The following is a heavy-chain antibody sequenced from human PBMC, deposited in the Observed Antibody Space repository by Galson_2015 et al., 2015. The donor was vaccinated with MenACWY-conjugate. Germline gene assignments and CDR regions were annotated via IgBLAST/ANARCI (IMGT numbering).Heavy chain of an antibody. Sequence: QSGAEVKKPGESLKISCKGSGFTFTTNWIGWVRQMPGKGPEWMGMIYPDDSDTRYSPSFQGQVTMSADQSINTAYLRWTSLKSSDSAIYYCARRSARSHFDHWGQGTLVTVSS. J-gene: IGHJ4*02. CDR1: GFTFTTNW. CDR2: IYPDDSDT. V-gene: IGHV5-51*03. CDR3: ARRSARSHFDH. D-gene: IGHD6-6*01.